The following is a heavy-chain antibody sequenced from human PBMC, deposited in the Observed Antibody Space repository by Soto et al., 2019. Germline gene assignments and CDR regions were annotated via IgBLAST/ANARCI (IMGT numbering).Heavy chain of an antibody. CDR2: ISGSGGST. V-gene: IGHV3-23*01. J-gene: IGHJ6*02. CDR1: GFTFSSYA. CDR3: AKAGDYDLAYYYYYGMDV. D-gene: IGHD4-17*01. Sequence: GGSLRLSCAASGFTFSSYAMSWVRQAPGKGLEWVSAISGSGGSTYYADSVKGRFTITRDNSKNTLYLQMNSLRAEDTAVYYCAKAGDYDLAYYYYYGMDVWGQGTTVTVSS.